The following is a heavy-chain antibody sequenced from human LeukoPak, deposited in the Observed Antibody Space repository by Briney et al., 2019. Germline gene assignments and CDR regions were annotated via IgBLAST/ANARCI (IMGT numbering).Heavy chain of an antibody. J-gene: IGHJ6*02. CDR1: GGSISSYY. CDR3: ARLSSRPLGYCSGDSCYGYYYYGMDV. CDR2: IYYSGST. D-gene: IGHD2-15*01. V-gene: IGHV4-59*08. Sequence: SETLSLTCTVSGGSISSYYWSWIRQPPGKGLEWIGYIYYSGSTNYNPSLKSRVTISVDTSKNQFSLKLSSVTAADTAVYYCARLSSRPLGYCSGDSCYGYYYYGMDVWGQGTTVTVSS.